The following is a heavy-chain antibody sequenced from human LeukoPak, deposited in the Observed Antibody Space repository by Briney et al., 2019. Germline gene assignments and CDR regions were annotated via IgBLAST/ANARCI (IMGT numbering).Heavy chain of an antibody. CDR3: ARAGDIFWSGSPHHNWFDP. CDR2: ISAYNGNT. CDR1: GYTFTSYG. D-gene: IGHD3-3*01. Sequence: GASVKVSCKASGYTFTSYGITWVRQAPGQGLEWMGWISAYNGNTNYAQKLQGRVTMTTDTSTSTAYMELRSLRSDDTAAYYCARAGDIFWSGSPHHNWFDPWGQGTLVTVSS. V-gene: IGHV1-18*01. J-gene: IGHJ5*02.